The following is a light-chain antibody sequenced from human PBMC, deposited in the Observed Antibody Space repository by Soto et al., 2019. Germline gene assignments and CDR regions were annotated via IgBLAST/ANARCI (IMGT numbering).Light chain of an antibody. V-gene: IGLV2-14*01. CDR1: SSDVGGYNY. CDR2: EVN. CDR3: SSYTVTSITLYV. J-gene: IGLJ1*01. Sequence: QSALTQPASVSGSPGQSITISCTGTSSDVGGYNYVSWYQQHPGKAPKLMIYEVNNRPSGVSSRFSGSKSGNTASLTISGLQAVDEADYYCSSYTVTSITLYVFGTGTKLTVL.